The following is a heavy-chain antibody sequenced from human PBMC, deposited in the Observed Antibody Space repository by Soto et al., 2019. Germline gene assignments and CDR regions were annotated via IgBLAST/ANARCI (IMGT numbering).Heavy chain of an antibody. Sequence: EVQLLESGGGLVQPGGSLRLSCAASGFTFSNSAMSWVRQAPGKGLQWVSTFGATSNTYYADSVKGRFTISRDNSKNTLYLQMNSLRAEDTAVYYCANRGKYYCDSWGQGTLVTVSS. CDR1: GFTFSNSA. CDR3: ANRGKYYCDS. J-gene: IGHJ4*02. CDR2: FGATSNT. V-gene: IGHV3-23*01.